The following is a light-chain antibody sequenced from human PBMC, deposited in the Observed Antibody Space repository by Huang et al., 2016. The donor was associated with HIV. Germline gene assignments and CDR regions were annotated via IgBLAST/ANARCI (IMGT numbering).Light chain of an antibody. J-gene: IGKJ4*01. V-gene: IGKV3-15*01. CDR2: GSS. Sequence: EIVMTQSPATLSVSPGERATLSCRASQSVSSNLAWYPQNPGPAPSLLIYGSSTRATGIPARFSGSGSGTEFTLTISSLQSEDFAVYYCQQYNNWPPLTFGGGTKVEIK. CDR1: QSVSSN. CDR3: QQYNNWPPLT.